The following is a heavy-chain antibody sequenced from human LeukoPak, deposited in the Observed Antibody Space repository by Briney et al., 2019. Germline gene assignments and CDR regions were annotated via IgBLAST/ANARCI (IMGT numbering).Heavy chain of an antibody. CDR1: GFTFSDYY. D-gene: IGHD6-19*01. CDR2: ISSSGSTI. Sequence: KPGGSLRLSCAASGFTFSDYYMSWIRQAPGKGLEWVSYISSSGSTIYYADSVKGRFTISRDNSKNTLYLQMNSLRAEDTAVYYCAKDLGASASGGSGWYGGLNGFDYWGQGTLVTVSS. CDR3: AKDLGASASGGSGWYGGLNGFDY. J-gene: IGHJ4*02. V-gene: IGHV3-11*01.